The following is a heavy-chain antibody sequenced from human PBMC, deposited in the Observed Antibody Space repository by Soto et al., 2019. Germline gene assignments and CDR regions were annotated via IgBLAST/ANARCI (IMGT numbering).Heavy chain of an antibody. V-gene: IGHV3-33*01. CDR3: ARDNPYLYDFWSGSFHMDV. J-gene: IGHJ6*03. CDR2: IWYDGSNK. CDR1: GFTFSSYG. Sequence: GGSLRLSCAASGFTFSSYGMHWVRQAPGKGLEWVAVIWYDGSNKYYADSVKGRFTISRDNSKNTLYLQMNSLRAEDTAVYYCARDNPYLYDFWSGSFHMDVWGKGTTVTVSS. D-gene: IGHD3-3*01.